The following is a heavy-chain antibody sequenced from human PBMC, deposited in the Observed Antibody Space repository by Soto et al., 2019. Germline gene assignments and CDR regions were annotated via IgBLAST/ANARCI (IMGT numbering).Heavy chain of an antibody. D-gene: IGHD6-19*01. Sequence: ASVKVSCKASGYSFTGYYIHWVRQAPGQGLEWMGWINPNSGGTNYARNFQGRVTLARDASITPAYMELSGLRSDDTGVYYCVRDPAVAGVGGFWGQGTLVTVSS. CDR1: GYSFTGYY. J-gene: IGHJ4*02. CDR3: VRDPAVAGVGGF. CDR2: INPNSGGT. V-gene: IGHV1-2*02.